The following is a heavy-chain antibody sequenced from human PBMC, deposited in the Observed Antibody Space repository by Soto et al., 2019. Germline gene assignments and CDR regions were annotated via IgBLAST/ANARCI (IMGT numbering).Heavy chain of an antibody. CDR2: IYYSGST. V-gene: IGHV4-59*08. CDR3: ARHRYSYGVYYFDY. CDR1: AGAISNHY. Sequence: SETLSLTCIVSAGAISNHYWSWIRQPPGRGLEWIGYIYYSGSTNYNPSLTSRVTISVDTSKNQFSLKLSSVTAADTAVYYCARHRYSYGVYYFDYWGQG. D-gene: IGHD5-18*01. J-gene: IGHJ4*02.